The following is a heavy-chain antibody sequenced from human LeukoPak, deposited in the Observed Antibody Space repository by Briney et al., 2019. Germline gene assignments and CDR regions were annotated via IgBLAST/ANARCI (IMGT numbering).Heavy chain of an antibody. D-gene: IGHD2-2*01. V-gene: IGHV5-51*01. CDR1: GYIFTNYW. CDR3: ARLVCSSTSCYSGFDY. Sequence: PGESLKISCKGSGYIFTNYWIGWVRQMPEKGLEWMGIIYPADSDTKYSPSFQGQVTISADKSINSAYLQWSSLKASDTAMYYCARLVCSSTSCYSGFDYWGQGTLVTVSS. J-gene: IGHJ4*02. CDR2: IYPADSDT.